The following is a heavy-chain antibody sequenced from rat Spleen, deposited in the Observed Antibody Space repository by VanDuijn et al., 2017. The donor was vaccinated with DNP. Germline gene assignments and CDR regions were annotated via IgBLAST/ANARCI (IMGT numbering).Heavy chain of an antibody. J-gene: IGHJ2*01. Sequence: QVQLKESGPGLVQPSQTLSLTCTVSGFSFTSYGVSWVRQPPGKGLEWIAAISSGGSTYYNSALKSRLSISRDTSKSQVFLKMNSLQTEDTAIYFCTRGGYGYWGQGVMVTVSS. D-gene: IGHD1-11*01. V-gene: IGHV2S12*01. CDR2: ISSGGST. CDR1: GFSFTSYG. CDR3: TRGGYGY.